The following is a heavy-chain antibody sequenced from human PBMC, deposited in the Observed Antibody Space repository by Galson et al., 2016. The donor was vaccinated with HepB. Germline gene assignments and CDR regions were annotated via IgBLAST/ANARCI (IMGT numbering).Heavy chain of an antibody. CDR3: ARKPGAINWG. CDR2: IYSGGST. CDR1: GFTVGNNY. J-gene: IGHJ4*02. Sequence: SLRLSCAASGFTVGNNYMSWVRQAPGKGLEWVSLIYSGGSTLYADSVKGRFSISRDNSKNTLYLHMNSLSAEDTAVYYCARKPGAINWGWGQGTLVTVSS. V-gene: IGHV3-66*01. D-gene: IGHD7-27*01.